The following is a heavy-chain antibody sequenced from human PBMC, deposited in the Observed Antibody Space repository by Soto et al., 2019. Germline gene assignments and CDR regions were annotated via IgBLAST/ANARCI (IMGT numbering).Heavy chain of an antibody. CDR1: GAFINSGDYY. CDR3: AGFSEVAATEINWFDP. V-gene: IGHV4-30-4*01. D-gene: IGHD2-15*01. Sequence: SETLSLTCTVSGAFINSGDYYWSWIRQPPGKGLEWIGYIYYSGSTYYNPSLKSRVTISVDTSKNQFSLKLSSVTAADTAVYYCAGFSEVAATEINWFDPWGQGTLVTSPQ. CDR2: IYYSGST. J-gene: IGHJ5*02.